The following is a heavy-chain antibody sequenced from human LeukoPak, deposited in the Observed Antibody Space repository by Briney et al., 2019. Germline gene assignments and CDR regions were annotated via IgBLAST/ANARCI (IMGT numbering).Heavy chain of an antibody. V-gene: IGHV1-2*02. Sequence: GASVKVSCKASGYTFTGYYMHWVRQAPGQGLEWMGWINPNSGGTNYAQKFQGRVTITRNTSISTAYMELSSLRSEDTAVYYCARVNYDILTGYSLAHWGQGTLVTVSS. CDR3: ARVNYDILTGYSLAH. J-gene: IGHJ4*02. D-gene: IGHD3-9*01. CDR2: INPNSGGT. CDR1: GYTFTGYY.